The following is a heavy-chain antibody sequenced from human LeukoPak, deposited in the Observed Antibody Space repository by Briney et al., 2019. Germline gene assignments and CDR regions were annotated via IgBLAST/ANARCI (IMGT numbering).Heavy chain of an antibody. Sequence: GGSLRLSCAASGFTFSSYAMSWVRQAPGKGLEWVSAIDGIGGSTYYADSVKGRFTISRDSSKNTLYLQMNSLRVEDTAVYYCATPSKGYYNFWSGYSFDCWGQGTLVTVSS. J-gene: IGHJ4*02. CDR1: GFTFSSYA. CDR2: IDGIGGST. CDR3: ATPSKGYYNFWSGYSFDC. V-gene: IGHV3-23*01. D-gene: IGHD3-3*01.